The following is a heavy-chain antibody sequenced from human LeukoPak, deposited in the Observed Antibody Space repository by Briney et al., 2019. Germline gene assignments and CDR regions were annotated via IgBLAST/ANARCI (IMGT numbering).Heavy chain of an antibody. J-gene: IGHJ2*01. CDR1: GFTFSSYS. V-gene: IGHV3-48*02. D-gene: IGHD4-23*01. CDR3: ARADDYGGNSVFDL. CDR2: ISSSSSTI. Sequence: GGTLRLSCAASGFTFSSYSINWVRQAPGKGLEWVSYISSSSSTIYYADSVKGRFTISRDNAKNSLYLQMNSLRDEDTAVYYCARADDYGGNSVFDLWGRGTLVTVSS.